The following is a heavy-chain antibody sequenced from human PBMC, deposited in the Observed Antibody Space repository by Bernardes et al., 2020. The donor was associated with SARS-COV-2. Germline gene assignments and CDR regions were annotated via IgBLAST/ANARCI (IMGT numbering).Heavy chain of an antibody. CDR3: ARDAYVSGNWFDP. V-gene: IGHV1-69*15. J-gene: IGHJ5*02. CDR2: IIPIFGTA. Sequence: SLKVSCKASGGTFSSYAISWVRQAPGQGLEWMGRIIPIFGTANYAQKFQGRVTITADESTSTAYMELSSLRSEDTAVYYCARDAYVSGNWFDPWGQGTLVTVSS. D-gene: IGHD3-10*01. CDR1: GGTFSSYA.